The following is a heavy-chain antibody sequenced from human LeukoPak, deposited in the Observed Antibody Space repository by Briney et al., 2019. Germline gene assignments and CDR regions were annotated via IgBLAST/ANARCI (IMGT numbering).Heavy chain of an antibody. CDR2: ISSSGSTI. J-gene: IGHJ6*03. V-gene: IGHV3-11*04. CDR3: ARRGMGALYYYYYYMDV. CDR1: GFSFSIYW. Sequence: GGSLRLSCAASGFSFSIYWMSWIRQAPGKGLEWVSYISSSGSTIYYADSVKGRFTISRDNAKNSLYLQMNSLRAEDTAVYYCARRGMGALYYYYYYMDVWGKGTTVTVSS. D-gene: IGHD1-26*01.